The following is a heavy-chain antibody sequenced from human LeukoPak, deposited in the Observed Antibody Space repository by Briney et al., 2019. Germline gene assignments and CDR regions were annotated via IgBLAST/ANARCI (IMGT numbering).Heavy chain of an antibody. CDR2: IYPGDSDT. CDR1: GYSFTSYW. J-gene: IGHJ4*02. V-gene: IGHV5-51*01. Sequence: KRGESLKISCKGSGYSFTSYWIGWVRQMPGKGLEWMGIIYPGDSDTRYSPSFQGQVTISADKSISTAYLQWSSLKASDTAMYYCASWGPRRDGYTKSGDYWGQGTLVTVSS. D-gene: IGHD5-24*01. CDR3: ASWGPRRDGYTKSGDY.